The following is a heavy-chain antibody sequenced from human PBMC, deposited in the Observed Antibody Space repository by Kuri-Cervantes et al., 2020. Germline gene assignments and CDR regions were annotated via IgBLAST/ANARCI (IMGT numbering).Heavy chain of an antibody. CDR1: RNTFTNYG. CDR2: ISAYTGDT. J-gene: IGHJ3*02. V-gene: IGHV1-18*01. Sequence: ASVKVSCKASRNTFTNYGVSWVRQAPGQGLEWMGWISAYTGDTNYAQKLQDRVTMTTDTSKSIAYMELRSLRSDDTAVYYCARVGLDILNAFDIWGQGTMVTVSS. CDR3: ARVGLDILNAFDI.